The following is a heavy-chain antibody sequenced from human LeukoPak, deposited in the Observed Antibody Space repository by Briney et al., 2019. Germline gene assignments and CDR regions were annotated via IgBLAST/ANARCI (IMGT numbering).Heavy chain of an antibody. CDR2: ISAYNGNT. V-gene: IGHV1-18*01. J-gene: IGHJ3*02. D-gene: IGHD6-13*01. CDR1: GYTFTSYG. Sequence: ASVKVSCKASGYTFTSYGISWVRQAPGQGLEWMGWISAYNGNTNYAQKLQGRVTMTTDTSTSTAYMELRSLRSDDTAVYSCARGVGSSWYGREDAFDIWGQGTMVTVSS. CDR3: ARGVGSSWYGREDAFDI.